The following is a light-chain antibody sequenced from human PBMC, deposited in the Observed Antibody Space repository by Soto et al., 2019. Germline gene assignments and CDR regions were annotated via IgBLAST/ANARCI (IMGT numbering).Light chain of an antibody. CDR3: QQSYSAPYT. V-gene: IGKV1-39*01. J-gene: IGKJ2*01. Sequence: DIQMTQSPSSLSASVGDRVTITCRASQSNSSYLNWYQQKPGKAPKFLIYAASTLHSGVPSRFSGTGSGTDFTLTISGLQREDVATDYCQQSYSAPYTFGQGTKLEIK. CDR1: QSNSSY. CDR2: AAS.